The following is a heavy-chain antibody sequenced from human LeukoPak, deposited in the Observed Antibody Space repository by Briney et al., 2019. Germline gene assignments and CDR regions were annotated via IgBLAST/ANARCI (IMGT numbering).Heavy chain of an antibody. CDR3: ARDESGYDLPDAFDI. CDR1: GYTFTGYY. V-gene: IGHV1-69*04. D-gene: IGHD5-12*01. Sequence: SVKVSCKASGYTFTGYYMHWVRQAPGQGLEWMGRIIPILGIANYAQKFQGRVTITADKSTSTAYMELSSLRSEDTAVYYCARDESGYDLPDAFDIWGQGTMVTVSS. J-gene: IGHJ3*02. CDR2: IIPILGIA.